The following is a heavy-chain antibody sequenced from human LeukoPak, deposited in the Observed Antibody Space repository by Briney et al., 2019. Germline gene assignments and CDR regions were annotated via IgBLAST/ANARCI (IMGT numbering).Heavy chain of an antibody. CDR3: ASYLAG. V-gene: IGHV3-7*01. J-gene: IGHJ4*02. CDR2: LKEEGNAK. D-gene: IGHD2/OR15-2a*01. CDR1: GYTHYRYR. Sequence: GGPQRLLCAPWGYTHYRYRIRGLPRARGGGVVGVANLKEEGNAKFYVDSLKGRFTISRDNAKNSLYLQVSSLRADDTAVYYCASYLAGWGQGTLVTVSS.